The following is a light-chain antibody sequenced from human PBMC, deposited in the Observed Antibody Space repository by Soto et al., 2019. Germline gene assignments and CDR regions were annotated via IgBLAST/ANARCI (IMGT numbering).Light chain of an antibody. CDR3: QQHSTWPLT. J-gene: IGKJ4*01. V-gene: IGKV3D-20*02. CDR2: SVS. CDR1: QSVSNDY. Sequence: EMVLTQSPGPLSLSPGDRATLSCMSSQSVSNDYVAWVQQKTGQTPRLIIYSVSSRATGIPDRFSGSGSGTDCTLTISSLEPEDVGVYYRQQHSTWPLTFGGGTKVDI.